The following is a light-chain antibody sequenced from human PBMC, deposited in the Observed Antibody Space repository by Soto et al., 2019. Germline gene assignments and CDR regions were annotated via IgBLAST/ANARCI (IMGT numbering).Light chain of an antibody. V-gene: IGKV3-15*01. Sequence: ETVMTQSPAALSVSPGERATLSCRASQSVSSNVAWYQQTPGQAPRLLIYGASTRAAGIPDRFSGSGSGTEFTLTISSVQSEDFAVYYCQQYNNWPAVTFGQGTLLDIK. CDR3: QQYNNWPAVT. CDR1: QSVSSN. J-gene: IGKJ5*01. CDR2: GAS.